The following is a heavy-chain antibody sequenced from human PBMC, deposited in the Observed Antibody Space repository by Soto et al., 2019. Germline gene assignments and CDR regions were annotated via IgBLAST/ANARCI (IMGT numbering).Heavy chain of an antibody. J-gene: IGHJ4*02. CDR3: ARGGHVVVVPAAFDY. D-gene: IGHD2-21*02. CDR1: GNTFTNYY. V-gene: IGHV1-46*01. Sequence: QVQLMQSGAEVKKPGASVKVSCKASGNTFTNYYIHWVRQAPGQGLEWMGTINPSGGHTTYAQKFLGRVTMPRDTSTSTLYMERTSLRSEDTAVYYCARGGHVVVVPAAFDYWGQGTLVTVSS. CDR2: INPSGGHT.